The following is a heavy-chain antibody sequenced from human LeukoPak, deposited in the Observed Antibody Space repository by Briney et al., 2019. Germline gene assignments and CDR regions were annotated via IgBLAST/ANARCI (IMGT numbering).Heavy chain of an antibody. J-gene: IGHJ4*02. CDR2: KKKGGSEK. Sequence: GGSLRLSCAASGFTFSSNGMSWVGKAPGKGLEWVAKKKKGGSEKYYVDQVKGGFAVSRDNAKNSLILQMNSLRAEDTAVYYCARGGYSYGSLDYFDYWGQGTLVTVSS. CDR3: ARGGYSYGSLDYFDY. D-gene: IGHD5-18*01. V-gene: IGHV3-7*01. CDR1: GFTFSSNG.